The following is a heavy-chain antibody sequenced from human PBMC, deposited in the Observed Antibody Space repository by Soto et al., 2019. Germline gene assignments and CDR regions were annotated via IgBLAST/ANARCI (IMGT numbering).Heavy chain of an antibody. CDR1: GGTFSSYP. V-gene: IGHV1-69*06. D-gene: IGHD3-22*01. J-gene: IGHJ3*02. CDR2: IIPIIGTA. CDR3: ATQSYYYDRSGYAYDAFDI. Sequence: QVQVVQSGAEVKKPGSSVKVSCKASGGTFSSYPISWVRQAPGQGLEWMGGIIPIIGTAAYTQKFQGRVTITADKSTDTAYMVLSSLRSEDTALYYCATQSYYYDRSGYAYDAFDIWGQGTMVTVSS.